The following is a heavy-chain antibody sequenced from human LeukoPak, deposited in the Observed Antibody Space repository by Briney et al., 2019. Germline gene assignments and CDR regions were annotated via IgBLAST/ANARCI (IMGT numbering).Heavy chain of an antibody. CDR2: ISGGST. CDR3: AKGAYYDL. V-gene: IGHV3-23*01. J-gene: IGHJ4*02. CDR1: GFTFSSYA. Sequence: PGGSLRLSCAASGFTFSSYAMSWVRQAPGKGLEWVSAISGGSTYYADSVKGRFTISRDNSKNTLYLQMNSLRAEDTAVYYCAKGAYYDLWGQGTLVTVSS. D-gene: IGHD3-22*01.